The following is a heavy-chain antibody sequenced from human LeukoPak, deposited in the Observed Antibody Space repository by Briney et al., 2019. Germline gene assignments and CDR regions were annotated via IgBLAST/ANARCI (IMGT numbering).Heavy chain of an antibody. CDR2: ISGSGGTT. D-gene: IGHD2-15*01. Sequence: PGGSLRLSCTASGFIFSTCAMSWVRQAPGKGLEWVSAISGSGGTTYYADSVKGRFTISRDNSKNTLYLQMNSLRAEDTAVYYCAKDRRGCSGGSCYYYYGMDVWGQGTTVTVSS. CDR1: GFIFSTCA. J-gene: IGHJ6*02. V-gene: IGHV3-23*01. CDR3: AKDRRGCSGGSCYYYYGMDV.